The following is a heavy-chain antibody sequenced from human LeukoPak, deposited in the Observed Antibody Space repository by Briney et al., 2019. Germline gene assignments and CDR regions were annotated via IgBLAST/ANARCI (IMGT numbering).Heavy chain of an antibody. CDR3: AKGQGRGVLGYDFHFDY. D-gene: IGHD1-20*01. J-gene: IGHJ4*02. CDR2: ISGSGGST. V-gene: IGHV3-23*01. Sequence: GGSLRLSCAASGFTFSSYAMSWVRQAPGKGLEWVSAISGSGGSTYYADSVKGRFTISRDNSKNTLYLQMSSLRAEDTAVYYCAKGQGRGVLGYDFHFDYWGQGTLVTVSS. CDR1: GFTFSSYA.